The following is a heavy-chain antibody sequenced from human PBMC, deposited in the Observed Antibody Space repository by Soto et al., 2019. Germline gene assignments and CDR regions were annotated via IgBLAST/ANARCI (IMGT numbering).Heavy chain of an antibody. D-gene: IGHD3-3*01. CDR2: ISYDGGSK. Sequence: QVQLVESGGGVVQPGWSLRLSCAASGFTFSSYAMHWVRQAPGKGLEWVAVISYDGGSKTYADSVKGRFTISRDNSKNTLSLQMNSLKGEDTAVYYCARRSPSSGMSFNDAFDFWGQGTMVTVSS. J-gene: IGHJ3*01. V-gene: IGHV3-30-3*01. CDR1: GFTFSSYA. CDR3: ARRSPSSGMSFNDAFDF.